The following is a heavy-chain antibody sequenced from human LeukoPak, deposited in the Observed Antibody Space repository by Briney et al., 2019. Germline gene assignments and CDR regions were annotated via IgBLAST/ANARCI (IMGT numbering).Heavy chain of an antibody. V-gene: IGHV4-4*02. D-gene: IGHD3-22*01. CDR2: IYHSGST. CDR1: GGSISSSNW. J-gene: IGHJ4*02. CDR3: ASKPVYDSSGYFIY. Sequence: PSGTLPLTCAVSGGSISSSNWWSWVRQPPGKGLEWIGEIYHSGSTNYNPSLKSRVTISVDKSKNQFSLKLSSVTAADTAVYYCASKPVYDSSGYFIYWGQGTLVTVSS.